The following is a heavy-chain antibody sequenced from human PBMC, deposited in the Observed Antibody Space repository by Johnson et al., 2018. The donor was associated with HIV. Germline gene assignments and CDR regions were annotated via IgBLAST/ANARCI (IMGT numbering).Heavy chain of an antibody. V-gene: IGHV3-23*01. D-gene: IGHD3-10*02. CDR1: GFTFSSYG. Sequence: EVQLLESGGGVVQPGGSLRLSCAASGFTFSSYGMHWVRQAPGKGLEWVSSITGSGGSTYYADSVKGRCTISRDNSKNTLYLQMNSLRVEETAMYYCAKMLALGDDGSDIWGQGTMVTVSS. CDR2: ITGSGGST. CDR3: AKMLALGDDGSDI. J-gene: IGHJ3*02.